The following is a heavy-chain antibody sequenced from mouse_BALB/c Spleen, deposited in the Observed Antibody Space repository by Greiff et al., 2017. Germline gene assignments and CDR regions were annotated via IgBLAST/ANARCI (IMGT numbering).Heavy chain of an antibody. CDR2: IYPGGGYT. CDR3: ARYPTTATYYAMDY. D-gene: IGHD1-2*01. Sequence: QVQLQQSGAELVRPGTSVKISCKASGYTFTNYWLGWVKQRPGHGLEWIGDIYPGGGYTNYNEKFKGKATLTADTSSSTAYMQPSSLTSEDSAVYFCARYPTTATYYAMDYWGQGTSVTVSS. J-gene: IGHJ4*01. V-gene: IGHV1-63*02. CDR1: GYTFTNYW.